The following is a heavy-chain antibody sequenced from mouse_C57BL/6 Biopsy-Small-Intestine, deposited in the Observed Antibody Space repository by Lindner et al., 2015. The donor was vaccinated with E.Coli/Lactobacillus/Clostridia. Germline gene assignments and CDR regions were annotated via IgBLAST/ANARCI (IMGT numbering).Heavy chain of an antibody. J-gene: IGHJ3*01. CDR1: GYTFTGYW. V-gene: IGHV1-9*01. D-gene: IGHD2-12*01. CDR2: ILPGSGYT. Sequence: VQLQESGAELMKPGASVKLSCKATGYTFTGYWIEWVKQRPGHGLEWIGEILPGSGYTNYNEKFKGKATFTADTSSDTAYMQLSSLTIEDSAIYYCARNNYGNWFAYWGQGTLVTVSA. CDR3: ARNNYGNWFAY.